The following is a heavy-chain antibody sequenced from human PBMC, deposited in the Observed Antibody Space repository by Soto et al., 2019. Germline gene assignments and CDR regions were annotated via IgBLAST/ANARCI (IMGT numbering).Heavy chain of an antibody. CDR1: GYTFTSYG. CDR2: ISAYNGNT. V-gene: IGHV1-18*01. CDR3: ARDVTPPDY. Sequence: QVQLVQSGAGVKKPGASVKVSCKASGYTFTSYGFTWVRQAPGQGLEWMGWISAYNGNTNYAQKLQGRVTMTTDTSPSTAYMELRSPRSDDTAVYYCARDVTPPDYWGQGTLVTVSS. J-gene: IGHJ4*02.